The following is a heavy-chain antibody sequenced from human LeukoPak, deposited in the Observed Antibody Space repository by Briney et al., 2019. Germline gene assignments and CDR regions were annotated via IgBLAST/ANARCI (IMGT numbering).Heavy chain of an antibody. CDR3: TRGPVLGAAAGKYYYMDV. V-gene: IGHV3-49*04. D-gene: IGHD6-13*01. CDR2: IRSKGYGGTT. CDR1: GFTFSSYS. J-gene: IGHJ6*03. Sequence: GWSLRLSCAASGFTFSSYSMNWVRQAPGKGLEWVGFIRSKGYGGTTEYAPSVKGRFIISRDDSKSIASLQMNGLQTEDTAVYYCTRGPVLGAAAGKYYYMDVWGKGTTVTISS.